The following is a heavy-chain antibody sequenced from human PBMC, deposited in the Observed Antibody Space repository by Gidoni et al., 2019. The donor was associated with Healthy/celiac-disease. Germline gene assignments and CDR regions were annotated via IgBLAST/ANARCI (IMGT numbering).Heavy chain of an antibody. Sequence: EVQLVESGGGLVQPGRSLRLSCTASGFTFGDYAMSWVRQAPGKGLEWVGFIRSKAYGGTTEYAASVKGRFTISRDDSKSIAYLQMNSLKTEDTAVYYCTRGIVGATGEGYYYYYGMDVWGQGTTVTVSS. V-gene: IGHV3-49*04. J-gene: IGHJ6*02. CDR3: TRGIVGATGEGYYYYYGMDV. CDR1: GFTFGDYA. D-gene: IGHD1-26*01. CDR2: IRSKAYGGTT.